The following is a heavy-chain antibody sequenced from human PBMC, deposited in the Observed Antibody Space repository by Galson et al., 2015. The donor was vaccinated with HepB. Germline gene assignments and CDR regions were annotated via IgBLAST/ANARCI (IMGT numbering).Heavy chain of an antibody. Sequence: SLRLSCATPGFSFSKYGMKWVRQAPGRGLEYVSAISSGGDITYYADSVRDRFSISRDNSKGTVYLQMSSLRTEDTALYYCVTEGFDLWGQGTMVVVSS. CDR2: ISSGGDIT. J-gene: IGHJ3*01. V-gene: IGHV3-64D*06. CDR1: GFSFSKYG. CDR3: VTEGFDL.